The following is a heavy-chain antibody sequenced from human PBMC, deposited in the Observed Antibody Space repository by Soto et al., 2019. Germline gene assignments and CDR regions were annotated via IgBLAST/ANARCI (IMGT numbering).Heavy chain of an antibody. CDR3: ARENLDAFDI. Sequence: GESLKISCAASGFTVSSNYMSWVRQAPGKGLEWVSVIYSGGSTYYADSVKGRFTISRHNSKNTLYLQMNSLRAEDTAVYYCARENLDAFDIWGQGTMVTVSS. J-gene: IGHJ3*02. CDR1: GFTVSSNY. V-gene: IGHV3-53*04. CDR2: IYSGGST.